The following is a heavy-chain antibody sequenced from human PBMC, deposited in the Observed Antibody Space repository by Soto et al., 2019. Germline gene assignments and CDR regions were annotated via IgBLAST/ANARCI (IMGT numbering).Heavy chain of an antibody. CDR1: GGSLSSYY. J-gene: IGHJ3*02. Sequence: QVQLQESGPGLVKPSETLSLTCTVSGGSLSSYYWSWIRQPPGKGLEWIGYIHYSGSTNYNPSLKRRVTITLDTSKTQFSLRLSSVTAADTAVYHCASLYSSGWVDAVDIWGQGAMVTVSS. CDR2: IHYSGST. V-gene: IGHV4-59*01. CDR3: ASLYSSGWVDAVDI. D-gene: IGHD6-19*01.